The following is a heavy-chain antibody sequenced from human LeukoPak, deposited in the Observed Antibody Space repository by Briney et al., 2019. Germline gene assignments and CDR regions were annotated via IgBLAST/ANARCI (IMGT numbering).Heavy chain of an antibody. CDR1: GYTFTSYG. CDR2: ISAYNGNT. V-gene: IGHV1-18*01. J-gene: IGHJ4*02. CDR3: ARVIVVVPAAMKVQLWLPDY. Sequence: ASVKVSCKASGYTFTSYGISWVRQAPGQGLEWMGWISAYNGNTNYAQKLQGRVTMTTDTSTSTAYMELRSLRSDDTAVYYCARVIVVVPAAMKVQLWLPDYWGQGTLVTVSS. D-gene: IGHD2-2*01.